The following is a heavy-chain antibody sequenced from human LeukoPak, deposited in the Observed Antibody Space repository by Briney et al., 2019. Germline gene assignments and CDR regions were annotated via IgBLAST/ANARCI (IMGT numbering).Heavy chain of an antibody. CDR2: INHSGST. Sequence: SETLSLTCAVYGGSFSGYFWTWIRQTPGQGLECNGEINHSGSTNYNPSLKSRVTISVDTSRNQFSLKLSSVTAANSAVYYCARGPPTSYYDGDGYYFFDDWGQGTLVTVAS. V-gene: IGHV4-34*01. D-gene: IGHD3-22*01. CDR1: GGSFSGYF. J-gene: IGHJ4*02. CDR3: ARGPPTSYYDGDGYYFFDD.